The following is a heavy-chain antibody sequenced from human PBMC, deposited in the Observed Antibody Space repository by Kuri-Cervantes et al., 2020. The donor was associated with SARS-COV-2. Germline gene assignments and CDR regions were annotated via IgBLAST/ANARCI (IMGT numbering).Heavy chain of an antibody. J-gene: IGHJ4*02. CDR2: ISYDGSNK. V-gene: IGHV3-30*03. CDR3: AREGIAGPLDY. Sequence: GESLKISCAASGFTFSSYGMHWVRQAPGKGLEWVAVISYDGSNKYYADSVKGRFTISRDNSKNTLYLQMNSLRAEDTAVYYCAREGIAGPLDYWGQGTLVTVSS. CDR1: GFTFSSYG. D-gene: IGHD6-13*01.